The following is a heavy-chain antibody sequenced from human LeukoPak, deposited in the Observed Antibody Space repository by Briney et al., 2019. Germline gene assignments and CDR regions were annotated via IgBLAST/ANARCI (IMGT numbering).Heavy chain of an antibody. Sequence: PGGSLRLSCAASGFTFSSYGMHWVRQAPGKGLEWVSSISSSSSYIYYADSVKGRFTISRDNAKNSLYLQMNSLRAEDTAVYYCARVRGPGAPKWGGQGTLVTVSS. V-gene: IGHV3-21*01. CDR3: ARVRGPGAPKW. CDR1: GFTFSSYG. D-gene: IGHD1-26*01. J-gene: IGHJ4*02. CDR2: ISSSSSYI.